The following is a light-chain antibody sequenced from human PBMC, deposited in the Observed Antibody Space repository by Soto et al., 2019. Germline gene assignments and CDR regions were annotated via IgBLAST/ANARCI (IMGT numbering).Light chain of an antibody. CDR3: SSYTPSNTLGV. CDR1: SSDVGGYNY. V-gene: IGLV2-14*01. CDR2: DVS. Sequence: QSALSQPASVSGSPGQSITISCTGTSSDVGGYNYVSWYQQYPGKAPKLIIYDVSNRPSGISNRFSGSKSGYTASLTISGLQGEDEADYFCSSYTPSNTLGVFGGGTKLPVL. J-gene: IGLJ2*01.